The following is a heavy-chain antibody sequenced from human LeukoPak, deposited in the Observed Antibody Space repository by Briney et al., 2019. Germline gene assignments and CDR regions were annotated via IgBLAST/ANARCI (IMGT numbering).Heavy chain of an antibody. CDR1: AFTFSSYS. J-gene: IGHJ6*03. D-gene: IGHD3-10*01. V-gene: IGHV3-23*01. CDR3: AKIGGYYYYMDV. CDR2: ISGSGGST. Sequence: GGSLRLSCAASAFTFSSYSMNWVLQAPGKGLEWVSAISGSGGSTYYADSVKGRFTISRDNSKNTLYLQMNSLRAEDTAVYYCAKIGGYYYYMDVWGKGTTVTISS.